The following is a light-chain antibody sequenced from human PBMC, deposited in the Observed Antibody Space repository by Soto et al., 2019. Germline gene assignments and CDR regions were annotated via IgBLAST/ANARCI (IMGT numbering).Light chain of an antibody. J-gene: IGLJ2*01. CDR2: DTV. Sequence: QAVVTQEPSLTVSPGGTVTLTCGSSTGAVTSGHYPHWFQQKPGQAPKTLIYDTVKKHSWTPARFSGSLLGGKAALTLSGAQPEDEADYYCLLVYGGRVVFGGGTKVTVL. CDR3: LLVYGGRVV. V-gene: IGLV7-46*01. CDR1: TGAVTSGHY.